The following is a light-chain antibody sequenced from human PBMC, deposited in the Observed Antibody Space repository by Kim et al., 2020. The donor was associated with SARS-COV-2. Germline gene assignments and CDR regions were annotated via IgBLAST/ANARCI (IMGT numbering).Light chain of an antibody. J-gene: IGKJ2*01. CDR1: QSVSSSY. CDR2: GAS. Sequence: EIVLTQSPGTLSLSPGERATLSCRASQSVSSSYLAWYQQKPGQPPRLLIYGASSRATGIPDRFSGSGSGTDFTLTISRLEPEDCAVYYCQQYGSAPPMYTFGQGTKLEI. V-gene: IGKV3-20*01. CDR3: QQYGSAPPMYT.